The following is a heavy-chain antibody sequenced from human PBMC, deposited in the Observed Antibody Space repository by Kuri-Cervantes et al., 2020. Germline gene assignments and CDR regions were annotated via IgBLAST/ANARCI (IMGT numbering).Heavy chain of an antibody. CDR3: ARSPPPTSYDYIWGSYRPWFDY. Sequence: SETLSLTCTVSGGSVSSGSYYWSWIRQPPGKGLEWIGYIYYSGSTNYNPSLKSRVTISVDTSKNQFSLKLSSVTAADTAVYYCARSPPPTSYDYIWGSYRPWFDYWGQGTLVTVSS. J-gene: IGHJ4*02. CDR1: GGSVSSGSYY. D-gene: IGHD3-16*02. V-gene: IGHV4-61*01. CDR2: IYYSGST.